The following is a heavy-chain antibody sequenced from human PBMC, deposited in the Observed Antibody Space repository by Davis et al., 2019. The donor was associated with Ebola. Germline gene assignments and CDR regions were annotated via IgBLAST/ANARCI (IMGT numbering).Heavy chain of an antibody. V-gene: IGHV3-13*01. D-gene: IGHD7-27*01. CDR2: IGTAGDT. J-gene: IGHJ4*02. Sequence: GGSLRLSCAASGFTFSSYDMHWVRQATGKGLEWVSAIGTAGDTYYPGSVKGRFTISRENAKNSLYLQMNSLRAGDTAVYYCARTPNTNAWGPFDSWGQGTLVTVSS. CDR3: ARTPNTNAWGPFDS. CDR1: GFTFSSYD.